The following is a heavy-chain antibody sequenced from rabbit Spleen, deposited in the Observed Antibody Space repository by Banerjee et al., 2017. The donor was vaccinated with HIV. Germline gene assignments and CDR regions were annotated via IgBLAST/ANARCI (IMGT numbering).Heavy chain of an antibody. CDR3: ARDTGSSFSSYGMDL. Sequence: QSLEESGGDLVKPGASLTLTCTASGVSFSISSYMCWVRQAPGKGLEWIACIDAGSSGFPYFATWAKGRFAISKPSSTTVTLQMTRLTAADTATYFCARDTGSSFSSYGMDLWGPGTLVTVS. D-gene: IGHD8-1*01. J-gene: IGHJ6*01. V-gene: IGHV1S40*01. CDR2: IDAGSSGFP. CDR1: GVSFSISSY.